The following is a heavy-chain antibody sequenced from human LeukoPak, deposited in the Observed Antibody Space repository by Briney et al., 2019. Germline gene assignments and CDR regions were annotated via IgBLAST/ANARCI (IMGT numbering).Heavy chain of an antibody. V-gene: IGHV1-69*01. J-gene: IGHJ6*02. D-gene: IGHD5-12*01. CDR3: ARVGIVATTAPVHGMDV. Sequence: GSSVKVSCKASGGTFSSYAISWVRQAPGQGLEWMGGIIPIFGTANYAQKFQGRVTITADESTSTAYMELSSLRSEDTAVYYCARVGIVATTAPVHGMDVWGQGTTVTVSS. CDR2: IIPIFGTA. CDR1: GGTFSSYA.